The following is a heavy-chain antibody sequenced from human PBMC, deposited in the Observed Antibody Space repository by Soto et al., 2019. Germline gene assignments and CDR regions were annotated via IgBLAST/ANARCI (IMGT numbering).Heavy chain of an antibody. V-gene: IGHV3-23*01. CDR2: ISGSGGNT. D-gene: IGHD4-17*01. CDR1: GFTFGNYA. Sequence: PGGSLRLSCAASGFTFGNYAMSWVRQAPGKGLEWVSDISGSGGNTNYADSVKGRFTILRDNSKNTLYLQINSLRVEDTAIYYCAKDSCYRDYPDYWGQGTLVTVSS. J-gene: IGHJ4*02. CDR3: AKDSCYRDYPDY.